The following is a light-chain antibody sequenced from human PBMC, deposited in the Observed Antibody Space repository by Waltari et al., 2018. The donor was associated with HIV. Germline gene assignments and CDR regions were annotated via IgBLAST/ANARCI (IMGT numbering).Light chain of an antibody. V-gene: IGKV3-20*01. CDR2: GTS. J-gene: IGKJ2*01. CDR3: QQYDKSPT. Sequence: ELLLTQSPGALSLSPGERANLSCRASQSLSSKYLAWYQQRPGQAPRLLIYGTSDRATGIPDRFSGSGSGTDFTLTISRLEPEDSAVYHCQQYDKSPTFGQGTKLEI. CDR1: QSLSSKY.